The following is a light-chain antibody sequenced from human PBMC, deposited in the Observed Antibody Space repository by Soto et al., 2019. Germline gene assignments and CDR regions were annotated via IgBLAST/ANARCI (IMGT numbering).Light chain of an antibody. CDR1: QSVSSSY. J-gene: IGKJ1*01. CDR2: GAS. Sequence: EIVLTQSPGTLSLSPGERATLSCRASQSVSSSYLAWYQQKPGQAPRLLIYGASSRATGIPDRFSGSGSGTDFTLTISRLKPEDLSVYYCQQYGSPPWTFGQGTKVEIK. V-gene: IGKV3-20*01. CDR3: QQYGSPPWT.